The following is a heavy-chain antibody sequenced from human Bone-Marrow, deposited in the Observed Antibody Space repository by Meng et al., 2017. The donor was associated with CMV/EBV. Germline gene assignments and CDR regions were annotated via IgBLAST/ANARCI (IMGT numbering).Heavy chain of an antibody. CDR2: IKQDGSEK. CDR3: TPDTPPHWVFDH. CDR1: GFTFSSYW. D-gene: IGHD5-18*01. V-gene: IGHV3-7*03. Sequence: GSLRLSCAASGFTFSSYWMSWVRQAPGKGLEWVANIKQDGSEKYYVDSVKGRFTISRDNAKNSLYLQMNSLKTEDTAVYYCTPDTPPHWVFDHWGQGTLVTVSS. J-gene: IGHJ4*02.